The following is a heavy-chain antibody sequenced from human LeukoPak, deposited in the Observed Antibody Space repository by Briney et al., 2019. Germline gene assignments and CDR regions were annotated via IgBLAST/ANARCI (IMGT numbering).Heavy chain of an antibody. Sequence: GGSLRLSCAASGFTFDDYAMHWVRQAPGKGLEWVSCISWNSGSIGYADSVKGRFTISRDNAKNSLYLQMNSLRAEDTALYYCAKSSSDIVGATPYGMDVWGQGTTVTVSS. V-gene: IGHV3-9*01. CDR3: AKSSSDIVGATPYGMDV. CDR2: ISWNSGSI. CDR1: GFTFDDYA. J-gene: IGHJ6*02. D-gene: IGHD1-26*01.